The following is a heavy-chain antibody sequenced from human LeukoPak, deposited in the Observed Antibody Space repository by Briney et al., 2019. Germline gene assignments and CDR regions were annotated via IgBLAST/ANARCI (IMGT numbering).Heavy chain of an antibody. CDR1: GGSIRRSSYY. Sequence: SETLSLTCTVSGGSIRRSSYYWGWIRQPPGKGLEWIGTIYYSGTTYYNPSLKSRVTISVDTSKSQFSLNLSSVTAADTAMYYCARVAYDYLWGTYRDSYFDYWGQGTLVTVSS. CDR3: ARVAYDYLWGTYRDSYFDY. V-gene: IGHV4-39*07. D-gene: IGHD3-16*02. CDR2: IYYSGTT. J-gene: IGHJ4*02.